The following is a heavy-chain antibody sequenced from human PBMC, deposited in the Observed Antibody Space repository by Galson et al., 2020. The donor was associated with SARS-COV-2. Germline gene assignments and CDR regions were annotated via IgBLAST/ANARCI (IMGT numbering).Heavy chain of an antibody. D-gene: IGHD5-12*01. J-gene: IGHJ6*02. Sequence: SLKISCAASGFTFDDYAMHWVRQAPGKGLEWVSGISWNSGSIGYADSVKGRFTISRDNAKNSLYLQMNSLRAEDTALYYCAREVDPHKHTSTNYYYYGMDVWGQGTTVTVSS. CDR3: AREVDPHKHTSTNYYYYGMDV. CDR1: GFTFDDYA. CDR2: ISWNSGSI. V-gene: IGHV3-9*01.